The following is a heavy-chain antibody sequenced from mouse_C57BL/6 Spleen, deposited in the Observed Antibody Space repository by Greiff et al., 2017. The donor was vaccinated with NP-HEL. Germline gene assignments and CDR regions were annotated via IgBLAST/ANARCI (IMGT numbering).Heavy chain of an antibody. Sequence: VQLQQSGAELVRPGASVKLSCTASGFNIKDDYMHWVKQRPEQGLEWIGWIDPENGDTDYASKFQGKATITADTSSNTAYLQLSSLTSEDTAVYYCTTYSNYGGFAYWGQGTLVTVSA. J-gene: IGHJ3*01. V-gene: IGHV14-4*01. CDR3: TTYSNYGGFAY. CDR2: IDPENGDT. D-gene: IGHD2-5*01. CDR1: GFNIKDDY.